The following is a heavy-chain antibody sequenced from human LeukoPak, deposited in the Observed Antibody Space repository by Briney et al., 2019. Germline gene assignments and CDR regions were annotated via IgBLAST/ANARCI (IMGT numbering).Heavy chain of an antibody. CDR1: GFTFSSYS. D-gene: IGHD2-2*01. CDR3: ARAPDIVVVPALFGY. V-gene: IGHV3-21*01. CDR2: ISSSSSYI. J-gene: IGHJ4*02. Sequence: GGSLRLSCAASGFTFSSYSMNWVRQAPGKGLEWVSSISSSSSYIYYADSVKGRFTISRDNAKNSLYLQMNSLRAEDTAVYYCARAPDIVVVPALFGYWGQGTLVTVSS.